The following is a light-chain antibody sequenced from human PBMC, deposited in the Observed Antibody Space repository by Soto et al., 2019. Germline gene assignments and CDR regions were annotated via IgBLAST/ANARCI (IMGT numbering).Light chain of an antibody. Sequence: IVLPQSPCTLSLSPGERSTLSCMSSQSVSSSYLAWYQQKPGQAPRLLIYGASSRATGIPDRFSGSGSGTDFTLTISRLEPEDFAVYYCQQYGSSPLLTFGGGTKVDIK. CDR2: GAS. CDR1: QSVSSSY. V-gene: IGKV3-20*01. CDR3: QQYGSSPLLT. J-gene: IGKJ4*01.